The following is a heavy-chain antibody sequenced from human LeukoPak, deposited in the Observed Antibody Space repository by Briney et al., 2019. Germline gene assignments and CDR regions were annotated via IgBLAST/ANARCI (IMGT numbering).Heavy chain of an antibody. CDR3: AAQYSSSPSPFDY. V-gene: IGHV4-30-2*01. J-gene: IGHJ4*02. CDR2: IYHSGSA. Sequence: SQTLSLTCTVSGGSFSSDDYYWSWIRQPPGKGLEWIGYIYHSGSAYYNPSLKSRVTISVDRSKNQFSLKLSSVTAADTAVYYCAAQYSSSPSPFDYWGQGTLVTVSS. CDR1: GGSFSSDDYY. D-gene: IGHD6-6*01.